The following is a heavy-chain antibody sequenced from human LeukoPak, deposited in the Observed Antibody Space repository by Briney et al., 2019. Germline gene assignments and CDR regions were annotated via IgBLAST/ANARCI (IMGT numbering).Heavy chain of an antibody. CDR1: GFTFSSYG. J-gene: IGHJ4*02. CDR3: AKTHGYFDQ. CDR2: ISGSGETT. V-gene: IGHV3-23*01. D-gene: IGHD3-22*01. Sequence: PGGSLRLSCAASGFTFSSYGMTWLRQTPAKGLEWASAISGSGETTYYSDSVKGRFTISRDNSKNTLFLQMNSLRVEDAAMYYCAKTHGYFDQWGQGTLVAVSS.